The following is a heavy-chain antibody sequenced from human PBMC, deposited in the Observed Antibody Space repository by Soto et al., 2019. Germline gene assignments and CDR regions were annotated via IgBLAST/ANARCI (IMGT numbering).Heavy chain of an antibody. CDR3: GVIPYYYDSSGYSGTSPLDY. J-gene: IGHJ4*02. D-gene: IGHD3-22*01. V-gene: IGHV1-3*01. CDR2: INAGNGNT. Sequence: ASVKVSCKASGYTFTSYAMHWVRQAPGQRLEWMGWINAGNGNTKYSQKFQGRVTITRDTSASTAYMELSSLRSEDTAVYYCGVIPYYYDSSGYSGTSPLDYWGQGTLVTVSS. CDR1: GYTFTSYA.